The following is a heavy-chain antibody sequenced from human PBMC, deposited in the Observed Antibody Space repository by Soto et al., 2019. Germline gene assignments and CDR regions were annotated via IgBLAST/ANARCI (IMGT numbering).Heavy chain of an antibody. CDR2: INQSGGT. Sequence: QVQLQQWGAGLLKPSETLSLTCAVFGGSFSSYYWNWVRQAPGKGLEWIGEINQSGGTHYNPSFKSRVTISVDASKNQFSLKLTSVTAADTATYYCARITYGDYFYGLDVWGQVTTVAVSS. CDR1: GGSFSSYY. J-gene: IGHJ6*02. V-gene: IGHV4-34*01. D-gene: IGHD4-17*01. CDR3: ARITYGDYFYGLDV.